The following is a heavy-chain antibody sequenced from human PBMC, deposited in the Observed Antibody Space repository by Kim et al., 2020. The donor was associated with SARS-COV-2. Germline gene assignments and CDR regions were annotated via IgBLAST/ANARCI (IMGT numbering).Heavy chain of an antibody. J-gene: IGHJ3*02. V-gene: IGHV3-30*01. CDR2: NK. Sequence: NKYYADAGKGRFTSSRDNSKNTLYLQMNSQRAEDTAVYYCARKSGSNAFDIWGQGTMVTVSS. D-gene: IGHD3-10*01. CDR3: ARKSGSNAFDI.